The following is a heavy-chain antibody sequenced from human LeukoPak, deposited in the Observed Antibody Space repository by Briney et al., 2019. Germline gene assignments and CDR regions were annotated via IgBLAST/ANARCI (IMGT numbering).Heavy chain of an antibody. D-gene: IGHD2-2*01. CDR2: INPNSGGT. Sequence: ASMKVSCKASAYTFTGYYIHWVRQAPGQGLEWMGRINPNSGGTKYAEKFQGRVTMTRDTSISTAYLELSSLRSDDTAVYYCARGSVVPATMYNWFDPWGQGTLVTVSS. V-gene: IGHV1-2*06. CDR1: AYTFTGYY. J-gene: IGHJ5*02. CDR3: ARGSVVPATMYNWFDP.